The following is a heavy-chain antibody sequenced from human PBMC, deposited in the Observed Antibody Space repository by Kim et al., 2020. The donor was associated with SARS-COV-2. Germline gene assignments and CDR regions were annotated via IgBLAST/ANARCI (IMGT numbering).Heavy chain of an antibody. J-gene: IGHJ4*02. CDR1: GYSFTSYW. CDR2: IYPGDSDT. Sequence: GESLKISCKGSGYSFTSYWIGWVRQMPGKGLEWMGIIYPGDSDTRYSPSFQGQVTISADKSISTAYLQWSSLKASDTAMYYYARHPEDGPIDYGSLDYWGQGTLVTVSS. D-gene: IGHD4-17*01. V-gene: IGHV5-51*01. CDR3: ARHPEDGPIDYGSLDY.